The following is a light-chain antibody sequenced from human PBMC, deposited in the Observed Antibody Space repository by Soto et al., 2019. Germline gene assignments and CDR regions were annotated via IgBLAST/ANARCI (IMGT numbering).Light chain of an antibody. CDR1: QSISTY. CDR2: ATS. V-gene: IGKV1-39*01. CDR3: HQSYSSPMYT. Sequence: DIQMTQSPSSLSASVGDRVTIACRASQSISTYLNWYQQTPWKAPKLLIYATSNLQSGVPSRFSGSGSGREFTPTISSLQPEDFAAYYCHQSYSSPMYTFGQGTNLEIK. J-gene: IGKJ2*01.